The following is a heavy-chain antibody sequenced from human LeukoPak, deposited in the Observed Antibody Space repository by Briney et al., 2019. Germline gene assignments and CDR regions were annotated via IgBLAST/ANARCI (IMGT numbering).Heavy chain of an antibody. CDR2: ISGRGSST. CDR3: ANRHCGGDCYQFSPFDY. D-gene: IGHD2-21*02. J-gene: IGHJ4*02. V-gene: IGHV3-23*01. CDR1: GFTVSTNY. Sequence: GGSLRLSCAASGFTVSTNYMTWVRQAPGEGLEWVSAISGRGSSTYYADSVKGRFTISRDNSKNTLYLQMNSLRAEDTAVYYCANRHCGGDCYQFSPFDYWGQGTLVTVSS.